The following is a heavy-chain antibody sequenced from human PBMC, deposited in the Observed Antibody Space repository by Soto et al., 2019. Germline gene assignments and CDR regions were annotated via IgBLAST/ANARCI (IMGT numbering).Heavy chain of an antibody. Sequence: QVQLVQSGAAVMKPGSSVKVSCKASGGSLSYNAFSWVRQAPGQWLEWMGGLVTVFGTANHAQKFEGRVTITADESTSTAYMELSSLRVEDTAVDYCARNGAYSSSQFGMDVWGQGTTVTVSS. J-gene: IGHJ6*02. D-gene: IGHD6-13*01. CDR3: ARNGAYSSSQFGMDV. CDR1: GGSLSYNA. V-gene: IGHV1-69*01. CDR2: LVTVFGTA.